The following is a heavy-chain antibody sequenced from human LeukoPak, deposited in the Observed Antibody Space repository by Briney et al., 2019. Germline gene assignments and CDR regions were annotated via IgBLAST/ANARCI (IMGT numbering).Heavy chain of an antibody. D-gene: IGHD3-3*01. Sequence: ASVKLSCKASGYTFTSYYMHWVRHAPGQGLESMGIINPSGGSTSYAQKFQGRVTMTRDMSTSTVYMELSSLRSEDTAVYYCARSHYDFWSGYQSSAFDIWGQGTMVTVSS. CDR3: ARSHYDFWSGYQSSAFDI. CDR1: GYTFTSYY. J-gene: IGHJ3*02. CDR2: INPSGGST. V-gene: IGHV1-46*01.